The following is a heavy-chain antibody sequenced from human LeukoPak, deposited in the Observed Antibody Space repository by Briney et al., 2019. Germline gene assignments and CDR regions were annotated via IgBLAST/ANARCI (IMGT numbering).Heavy chain of an antibody. Sequence: SETLSLTCAVSGVSFDDYYWSWVRQTPGKGLEWIGEINHSGYTNDNPSLKSRVTLSIDTSRKHFSLNLRSVTVADAGTYYCTRMTTGHDYWGQGTLVTVSS. CDR1: GVSFDDYY. CDR3: TRMTTGHDY. J-gene: IGHJ4*02. D-gene: IGHD4-17*01. CDR2: INHSGYT. V-gene: IGHV4-34*01.